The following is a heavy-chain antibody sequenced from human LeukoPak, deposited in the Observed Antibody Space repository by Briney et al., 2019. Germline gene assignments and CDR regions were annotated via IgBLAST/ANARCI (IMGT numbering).Heavy chain of an antibody. Sequence: SVKVSCKASGYTFTSYAMNWVRQAPGQGLEWMGGIIPIFGTANYAQKFQGRVTITTDESTSTAYMELSSLRSEDTAVYYCATGPGGASRFPPAVFDYWGQGTLVTVSS. CDR3: ATGPGGASRFPPAVFDY. V-gene: IGHV1-69*05. CDR2: IIPIFGTA. CDR1: GYTFTSYA. J-gene: IGHJ4*02. D-gene: IGHD3-3*01.